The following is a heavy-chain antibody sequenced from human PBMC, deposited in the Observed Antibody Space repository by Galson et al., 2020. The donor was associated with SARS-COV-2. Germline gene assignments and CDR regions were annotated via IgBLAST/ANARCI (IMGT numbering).Heavy chain of an antibody. CDR3: AREVVATYDYLDS. J-gene: IGHJ4*02. CDR1: GGSIISGDYY. V-gene: IGHV4-30-4*01. CDR2: IYYSGSI. D-gene: IGHD5-12*01. Sequence: SETLSLTCTVSGGSIISGDYYWTWIRQPPGKGLEWIGYIYYSGSIYYSPSLKSRITISIDTSKNQFSLKLTSVTAADTAVYYCAREVVATYDYLDSWGQGTLVTVSS.